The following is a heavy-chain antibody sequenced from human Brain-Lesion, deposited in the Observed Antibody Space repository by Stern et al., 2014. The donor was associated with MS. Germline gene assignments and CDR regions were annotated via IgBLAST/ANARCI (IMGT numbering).Heavy chain of an antibody. CDR1: GFLFRDYY. V-gene: IGHV3-11*01. D-gene: IGHD2-2*01. J-gene: IGHJ4*02. Sequence: VQLVESGGTLVKPGGSLRLSCAAAGFLFRDYYMNWIRQAPGPGLEWVSHISTTASNIYYADSVKGRFTISRDNTKNSLFLLMSSLRAEDTAVYYCAISSSRYYFDSWGLGTLVTVSS. CDR2: ISTTASNI. CDR3: AISSSRYYFDS.